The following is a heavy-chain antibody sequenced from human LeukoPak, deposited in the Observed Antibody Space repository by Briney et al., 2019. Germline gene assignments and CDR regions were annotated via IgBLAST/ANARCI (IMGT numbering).Heavy chain of an antibody. CDR3: ARMGYCSSTSCYRRGAFDY. D-gene: IGHD2-2*02. CDR2: IWHDDSNK. V-gene: IGHV3-33*01. CDR1: GFTFSCYG. J-gene: IGHJ4*02. Sequence: GSLRLSCAASGFTFSCYGMHWVRQAPGKGLEWGAHIWHDDSNKYYADSVKGRFTISRDNSKNTLYLQMNSLRAEDTAVYYCARMGYCSSTSCYRRGAFDYWGQGTLVTVSS.